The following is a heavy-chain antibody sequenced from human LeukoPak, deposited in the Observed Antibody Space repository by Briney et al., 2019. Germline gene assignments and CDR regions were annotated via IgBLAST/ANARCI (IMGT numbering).Heavy chain of an antibody. CDR3: ARSQSSGYYDLGYNWFDP. CDR1: GFTFSSYA. V-gene: IGHV3-23*01. J-gene: IGHJ5*02. D-gene: IGHD3-22*01. Sequence: TGGSLRLSCAASGFTFSSYAMSWVRQAPGKGLEWVSAISGSGGSTYYADSVKGRFTISRDNSKNTLYLQMNSLRAEDTAVYYCARSQSSGYYDLGYNWFDPWGQGTLVTVSS. CDR2: ISGSGGST.